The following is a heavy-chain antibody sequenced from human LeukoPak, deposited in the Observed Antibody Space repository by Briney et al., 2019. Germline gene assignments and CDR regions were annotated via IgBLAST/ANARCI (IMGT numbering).Heavy chain of an antibody. CDR1: GYTFTSYY. Sequence: ASVTVSCKASGYTFTSYYMHWVRQAPGQGLEWMGIINPSGGSTSYAQKFQGRVTMTRDTSTSTVYMELSSLRSEDTAVYYCARVVSNYYDSSGPQLNYWGQGTLVTVSS. D-gene: IGHD3-22*01. CDR2: INPSGGST. V-gene: IGHV1-46*01. CDR3: ARVVSNYYDSSGPQLNY. J-gene: IGHJ4*02.